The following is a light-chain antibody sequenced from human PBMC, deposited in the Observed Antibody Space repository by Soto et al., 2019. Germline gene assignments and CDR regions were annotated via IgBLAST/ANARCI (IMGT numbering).Light chain of an antibody. CDR1: QNIGVN. V-gene: IGKV1-39*01. CDR3: HQTAATPWT. CDR2: AAS. J-gene: IGKJ1*01. Sequence: EIQMTQSPSSLYASLGDRVTITCRASQNIGVNLNWYQQKPGKAPKLLIHAASSLHSGVPATFSGSGSGTDFALTISSLQPEDFAAYYCHQTAATPWTFGQGTKVEIK.